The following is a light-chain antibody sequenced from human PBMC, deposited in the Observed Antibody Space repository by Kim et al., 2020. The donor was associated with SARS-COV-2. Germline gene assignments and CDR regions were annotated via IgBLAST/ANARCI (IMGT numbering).Light chain of an antibody. CDR1: TSNVGTKT. Sequence: GQRVTISCSGSTSNVGTKTVNWYRQLPGTAPKLLIYNYNQRPSGVPDRFSGSKSGTSASLAISGLQSEDEADYYCVTWDDSLDGPLFGGGTKLTVL. CDR3: VTWDDSLDGPL. CDR2: NYN. V-gene: IGLV1-44*01. J-gene: IGLJ3*02.